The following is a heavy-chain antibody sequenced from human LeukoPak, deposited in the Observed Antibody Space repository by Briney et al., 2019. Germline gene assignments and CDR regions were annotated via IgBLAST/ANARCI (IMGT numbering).Heavy chain of an antibody. J-gene: IGHJ6*03. CDR3: SVGARTHSYYYYMDV. CDR2: IYYSGST. Sequence: PSETLSLTCAVYGGSFSGYYWSWIRQPPGKGLEWIGYIYYSGSTNYNPSLKSRVTISADTSKNQFSLKLSSVTAADTAVYYCSVGARTHSYYYYMDVWGKGTTVTISS. CDR1: GGSFSGYY. D-gene: IGHD1-26*01. V-gene: IGHV4-59*01.